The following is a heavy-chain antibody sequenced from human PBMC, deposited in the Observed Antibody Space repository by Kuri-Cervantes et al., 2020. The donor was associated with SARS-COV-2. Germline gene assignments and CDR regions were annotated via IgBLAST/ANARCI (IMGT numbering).Heavy chain of an antibody. CDR2: IKSDGSTT. CDR1: GFTFSSYW. Sequence: GESLKISCAASGFTFSSYWMHWVRQPPGKGLVWVSGIKSDGSTTTYADFVKGRFTISRDNSKNTLYLQMNSLRAEDTAVYYCAKEGSFSDYDFWSGTYMDVWGKGTTVTVSS. CDR3: AKEGSFSDYDFWSGTYMDV. J-gene: IGHJ6*03. D-gene: IGHD3-3*01. V-gene: IGHV3-74*01.